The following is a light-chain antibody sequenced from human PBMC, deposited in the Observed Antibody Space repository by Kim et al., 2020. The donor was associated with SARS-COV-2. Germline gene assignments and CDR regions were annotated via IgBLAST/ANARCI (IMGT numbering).Light chain of an antibody. CDR3: QTWGTGIRV. J-gene: IGLJ3*02. CDR2: LNSDGSH. V-gene: IGLV4-69*01. CDR1: SGHSSYA. Sequence: SVQLTCPLSSGHSSYAIAWHQQQPEKGPRYLMKLNSDGSHSKGDGIPDRFSGSSSGAERYLTISSLQSEDEADYYCQTWGTGIRVFGGGTQLTVL.